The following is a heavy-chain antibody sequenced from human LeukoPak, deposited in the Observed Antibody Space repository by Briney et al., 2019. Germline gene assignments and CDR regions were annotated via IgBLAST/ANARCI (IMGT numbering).Heavy chain of an antibody. CDR2: ISSSGTTI. J-gene: IGHJ6*03. Sequence: GGSLRLSCAASGFTFSSYEMNWVRQAPGKGLEWVSYISSSGTTIYYADSVKGRFTISRDNAKNSLYLQMNSLRAEDTAVYYCARVGPWVNPDYYYYYMDVWGKGTTVTVSS. D-gene: IGHD1-14*01. CDR3: ARVGPWVNPDYYYYYMDV. V-gene: IGHV3-48*03. CDR1: GFTFSSYE.